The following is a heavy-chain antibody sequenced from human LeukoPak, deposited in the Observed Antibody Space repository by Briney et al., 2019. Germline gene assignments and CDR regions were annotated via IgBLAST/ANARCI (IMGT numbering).Heavy chain of an antibody. CDR1: GFTVSSNY. CDR3: ARVVIMVVPGLNAFDM. CDR2: IYSGGST. J-gene: IGHJ3*02. D-gene: IGHD2-21*01. V-gene: IGHV3-66*02. Sequence: SGGSLRLSCAASGFTVSSNYMSWVRQAPGKGLEWVSVIYSGGSTHSADSVKDRFTISRDNSKNTLYLQMSNLRAEDTAVYFCARVVIMVVPGLNAFDMWGQGTMVTVSS.